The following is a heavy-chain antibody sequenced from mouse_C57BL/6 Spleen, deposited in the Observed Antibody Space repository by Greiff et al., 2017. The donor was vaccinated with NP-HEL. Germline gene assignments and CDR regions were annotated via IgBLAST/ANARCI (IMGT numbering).Heavy chain of an antibody. CDR3: ARSYGSSPFAY. V-gene: IGHV7-3*01. J-gene: IGHJ3*01. D-gene: IGHD1-1*01. CDR2: IRKKANGYTT. CDR1: GFTFTDYY. Sequence: EVQGVESGGGLVQPGGSLSLSCAASGFTFTDYYMSWVRQPPGKALEWFGFIRKKANGYTTEYSSSVKGRFTISRDNSQSILYLQMNALRAEDSATYYCARSYGSSPFAYWGQGTLVTVSA.